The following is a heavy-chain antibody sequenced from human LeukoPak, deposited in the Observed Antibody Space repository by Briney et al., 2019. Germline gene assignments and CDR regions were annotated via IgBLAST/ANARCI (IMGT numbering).Heavy chain of an antibody. CDR2: IYYSGST. D-gene: IGHD3-22*01. J-gene: IGHJ5*02. V-gene: IGHV4-59*01. CDR3: ARGRDYYDSHNWFDP. CDR1: GGSISSYY. Sequence: SETLSLTCTVSGGSISSYYRSWIRQPPGKGLEWIGYIYYSGSTNYNPSLKSRVTISVDTSKNQFSLKLSSVTAADTAVHYCARGRDYYDSHNWFDPWGQGTLVTVSS.